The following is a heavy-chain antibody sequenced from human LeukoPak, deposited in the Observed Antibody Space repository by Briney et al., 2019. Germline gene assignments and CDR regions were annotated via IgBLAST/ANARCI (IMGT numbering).Heavy chain of an antibody. Sequence: SETLSLTCTVSGGSVSSYYWSWIRQPPGKRLEVIGYIYYSRSTNYNPSLKSRVTISVDTSKNQFSLKLNSITTADTAVYYCARVRLSGTYLDAFDIWGQGTMVTVSS. CDR1: GGSVSSYY. CDR3: ARVRLSGTYLDAFDI. V-gene: IGHV4-59*02. J-gene: IGHJ3*02. D-gene: IGHD1-26*01. CDR2: IYYSRST.